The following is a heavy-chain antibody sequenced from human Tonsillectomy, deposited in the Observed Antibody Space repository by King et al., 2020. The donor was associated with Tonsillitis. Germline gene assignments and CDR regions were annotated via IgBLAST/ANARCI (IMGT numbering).Heavy chain of an antibody. J-gene: IGHJ3*02. CDR3: ARLGTYGILSGTFDI. Sequence: QLQESGPGLVKPSETLSLTCTVSGGSISSYYWSWIRQPAGKGLEWIGRIYTSGSTNYNPSLKSRVTMSVDTSKNQFSLKLSTVTAADTAVYYCARLGTYGILSGTFDIWGQGTMVTVSS. V-gene: IGHV4-4*07. CDR1: GGSISSYY. CDR2: IYTSGST. D-gene: IGHD3-10*01.